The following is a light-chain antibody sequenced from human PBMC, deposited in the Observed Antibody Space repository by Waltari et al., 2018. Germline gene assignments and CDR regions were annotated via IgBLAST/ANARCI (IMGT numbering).Light chain of an antibody. Sequence: DIEMTRSPSSLSASVGDRVTMTCRASQNIRTYLNWYQQKPGKAPKVLIYGASNLQSEVPSRFSGSGSGTDFSLTISSLQPEDLATYYCQQSLKTPITFGQGTRLQIK. CDR3: QQSLKTPIT. CDR2: GAS. J-gene: IGKJ5*01. CDR1: QNIRTY. V-gene: IGKV1-39*01.